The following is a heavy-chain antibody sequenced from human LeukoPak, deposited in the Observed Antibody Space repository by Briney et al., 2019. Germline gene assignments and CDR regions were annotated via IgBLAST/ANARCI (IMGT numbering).Heavy chain of an antibody. CDR2: ISSSSSYI. Sequence: ETLSLTCAVYGGSFSGYYWSWIRQPPGKGLEWVSSISSSSSYIYYADSVKGRFTISRDNAKNSLYLQMNSLRAEDTAVYYCARDPRGITGTTEYDYWGQGTLVTVSS. J-gene: IGHJ4*02. CDR1: GGSFSGYY. CDR3: ARDPRGITGTTEYDY. D-gene: IGHD1-7*01. V-gene: IGHV3-21*01.